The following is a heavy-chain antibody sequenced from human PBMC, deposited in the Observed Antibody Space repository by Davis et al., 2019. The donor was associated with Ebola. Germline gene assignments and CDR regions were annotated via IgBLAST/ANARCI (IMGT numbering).Heavy chain of an antibody. Sequence: AASVKVSCKASGGTFSSYAISWVRQAPGQGLEWMGWISAYNGNTNYAQKLQGRVTMTTDTSTSTAYMELRSLRSEDTAVYYCARDGRFRDRSWFDPWGQGTLVTVSS. CDR2: ISAYNGNT. J-gene: IGHJ5*02. D-gene: IGHD3-10*01. CDR1: GGTFSSYA. CDR3: ARDGRFRDRSWFDP. V-gene: IGHV1-18*01.